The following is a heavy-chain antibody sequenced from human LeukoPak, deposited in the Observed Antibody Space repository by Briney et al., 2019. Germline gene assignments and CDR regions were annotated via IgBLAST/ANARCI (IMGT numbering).Heavy chain of an antibody. CDR2: IKPDSGDT. D-gene: IGHD7-27*01. V-gene: IGHV1-2*02. CDR1: GYTFSGYY. J-gene: IGHJ4*02. Sequence: ASVKVSCKASGYTFSGYYIHWVRQAPGPGLEWMGWIKPDSGDTHYVQKFQGRVTMTRDTSITTAYMELSLRSDDTAVYYCAKFDQDWGTFDYWGQGTVVTVSS. CDR3: AKFDQDWGTFDY.